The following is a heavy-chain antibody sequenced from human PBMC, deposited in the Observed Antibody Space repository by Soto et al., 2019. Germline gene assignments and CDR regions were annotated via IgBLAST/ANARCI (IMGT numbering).Heavy chain of an antibody. D-gene: IGHD1-20*01. CDR3: ATYKSHYYYRMDV. Sequence: QVQLQESGPGLVKPSETLSLTCTVSGGSISSYYWSWIRQPPGKGLEWIGYIYYSGITNYNPSLKRRATIPLDTSKHHLSLKLRSVTAAATAVYYCATYKSHYYYRMDVWGQGTTVTVSS. J-gene: IGHJ6*02. CDR2: IYYSGIT. CDR1: GGSISSYY. V-gene: IGHV4-59*01.